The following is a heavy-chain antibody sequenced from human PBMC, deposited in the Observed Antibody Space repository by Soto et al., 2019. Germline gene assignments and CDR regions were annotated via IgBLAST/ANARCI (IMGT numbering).Heavy chain of an antibody. V-gene: IGHV5-51*01. CDR2: IYPGDSDT. Sequence: PGESLKISCKGSGYSFASHWVAWVRQMPEKGLEWIGTIYPGDSDTKYSSAFRGHVTISADTSVSTAYLQWRSLEATDGAIYYCARYSGSYWHYLDFWGQGTLVTVS. D-gene: IGHD1-26*01. CDR3: ARYSGSYWHYLDF. CDR1: GYSFASHW. J-gene: IGHJ4*02.